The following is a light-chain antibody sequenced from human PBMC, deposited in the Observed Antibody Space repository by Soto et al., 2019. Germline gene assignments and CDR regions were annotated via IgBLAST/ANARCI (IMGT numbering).Light chain of an antibody. V-gene: IGKV1-39*01. CDR1: QTIGTF. Sequence: NQMTQSPFSLSAFVGDRVNINCRTGQTIGTFLNWYQQKVGKASKLLIFGAWNLQSEVPSRFSGSGSGTEFTLTDSSLEAEDWARYYCQQTYRTPFTSGGGTKGDIK. J-gene: IGKJ4*01. CDR2: GAW. CDR3: QQTYRTPFT.